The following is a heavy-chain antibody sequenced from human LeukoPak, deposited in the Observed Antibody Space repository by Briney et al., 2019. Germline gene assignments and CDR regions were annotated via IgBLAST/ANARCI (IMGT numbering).Heavy chain of an antibody. D-gene: IGHD2-15*01. Sequence: GGSLRLSCAASGFNFSTYNVNWVRQAPGKGLDWVSYISSSSRTRYYADSVKGRFTISRDNAKDSLYLQMNSLRAEDTAVYYCVRESIGFDYWGQGTLVTVSS. V-gene: IGHV3-48*04. CDR3: VRESIGFDY. CDR1: GFNFSTYN. J-gene: IGHJ4*02. CDR2: ISSSSRTR.